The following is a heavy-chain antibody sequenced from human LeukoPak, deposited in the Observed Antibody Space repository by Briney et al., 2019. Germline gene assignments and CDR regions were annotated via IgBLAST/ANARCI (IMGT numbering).Heavy chain of an antibody. CDR1: GGTFSSYA. D-gene: IGHD3-10*01. CDR3: AKSNGYGLVDI. CDR2: IIPIFGTA. Sequence: RASVKVSCKASGGTFSSYAISGVRQAPGQGLEWMGGIIPIFGTANYAQKFQGRVTITADESTSTAYMEVSSLRSEDTAVYYCAKSNGYGLVDIWGQGTMVTVSS. J-gene: IGHJ3*02. V-gene: IGHV1-69*13.